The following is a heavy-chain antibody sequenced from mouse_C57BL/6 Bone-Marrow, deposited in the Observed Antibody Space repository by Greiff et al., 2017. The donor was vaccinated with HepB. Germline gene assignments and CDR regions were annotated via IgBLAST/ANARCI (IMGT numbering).Heavy chain of an antibody. V-gene: IGHV1-50*01. Sequence: QVQLKQPGAELVKPGASVKLSCKASGYTFTSYWMQWVKQRPGQGLEWIGEIDPSDSYTNYTQKFKGKATLTVDTSSSTAYMQLSSLTSEDSAVYYCARWGLPHAMDYWGQGTSVTVSS. CDR2: IDPSDSYT. D-gene: IGHD2-2*01. CDR3: ARWGLPHAMDY. CDR1: GYTFTSYW. J-gene: IGHJ4*01.